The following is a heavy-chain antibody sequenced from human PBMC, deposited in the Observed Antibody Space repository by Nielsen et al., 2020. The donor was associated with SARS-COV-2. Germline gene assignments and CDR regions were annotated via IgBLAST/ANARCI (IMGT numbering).Heavy chain of an antibody. CDR2: IWYDGSNK. Sequence: GGSLRLSCAASGFTFSTYWMSWVRQAPGKGLEWVAVIWYDGSNKYYADSVKGRFTISRDNSKNTLYLQMNSLRAEDTAVYYCAGSNGGFWFDPWGQGTLVTVSS. V-gene: IGHV3-33*08. D-gene: IGHD7-27*01. J-gene: IGHJ5*02. CDR3: AGSNGGFWFDP. CDR1: GFTFSTYW.